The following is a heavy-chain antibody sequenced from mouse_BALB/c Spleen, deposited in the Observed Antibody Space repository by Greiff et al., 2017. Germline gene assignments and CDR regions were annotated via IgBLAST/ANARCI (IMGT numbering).Heavy chain of an antibody. CDR2: ISDGGSYT. Sequence: EVKLVESGGGLVKPGGSLKLSCAASGFTFSDYYMYWVRQTPEKRLEWVATISDGGSYTYYPDSVKGRFTISRDNAKNNLYLQMSSLKSEDTAMYYCARDLYYGNYRYAMDYWGQGTSVTVSS. D-gene: IGHD2-1*01. V-gene: IGHV5-4*02. CDR1: GFTFSDYY. CDR3: ARDLYYGNYRYAMDY. J-gene: IGHJ4*01.